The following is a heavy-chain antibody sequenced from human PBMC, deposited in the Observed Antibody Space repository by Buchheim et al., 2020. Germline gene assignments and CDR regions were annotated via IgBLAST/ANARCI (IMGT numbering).Heavy chain of an antibody. Sequence: DVQLLESGGGLLQPGGSLRLSCAASGFSFAGYAMSWVRQAPGKGLEWVSGISGSGDNTYCTESVKGRFTISRDNSKNTVFLQMDSLRAEDTALYFCARDSSGFSFDYWGQGSL. CDR2: ISGSGDNT. D-gene: IGHD3-22*01. V-gene: IGHV3-23*01. J-gene: IGHJ4*02. CDR3: ARDSSGFSFDY. CDR1: GFSFAGYA.